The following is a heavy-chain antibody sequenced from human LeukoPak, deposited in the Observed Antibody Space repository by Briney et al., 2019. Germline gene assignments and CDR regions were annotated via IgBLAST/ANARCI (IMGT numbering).Heavy chain of an antibody. CDR2: IHKSGST. Sequence: PSETLSLTCTVSGGSISSLYWTWIRQPPGKGLEWIGNIHKSGSTNYNPSLKSRVTISVDTAKNQISLRLTSVSAADTAVYYCARQTGVYYYMDVWGKGTTVTVSS. J-gene: IGHJ6*03. V-gene: IGHV4-59*11. CDR3: ARQTGVYYYMDV. CDR1: GGSISSLY. D-gene: IGHD3-10*01.